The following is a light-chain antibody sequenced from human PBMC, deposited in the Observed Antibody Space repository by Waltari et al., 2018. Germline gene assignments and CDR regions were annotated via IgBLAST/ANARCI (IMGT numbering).Light chain of an antibody. V-gene: IGLV2-23*02. Sequence: QSITISCTGTISDVGTYNLVSWYQQHPGKAPKLIIYEDNKRPSGVSDRLSGSKSGNTASLTISGLQAEDEADYYCCTYVGRTTFHVTFGGGTKLTVL. J-gene: IGLJ2*01. CDR1: ISDVGTYNL. CDR3: CTYVGRTTFHVT. CDR2: EDN.